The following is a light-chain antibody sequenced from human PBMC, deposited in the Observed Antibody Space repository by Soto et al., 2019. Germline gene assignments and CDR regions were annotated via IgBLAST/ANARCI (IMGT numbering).Light chain of an antibody. J-gene: IGKJ3*01. CDR2: GTS. Sequence: ELVLTQSPGTLALSPGERATLSCRASQSIASSYFGWYQQKPGQAPRLLIYGTSSRATGIPDRFSGSGSGTDFTLTITRLEPEDVAVYYCQHYGTSPFTFGPWTKVEIK. CDR1: QSIASSY. CDR3: QHYGTSPFT. V-gene: IGKV3-20*01.